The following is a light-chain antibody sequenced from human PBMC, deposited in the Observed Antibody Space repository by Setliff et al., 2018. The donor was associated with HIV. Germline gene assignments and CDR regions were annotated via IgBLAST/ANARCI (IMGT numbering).Light chain of an antibody. CDR1: SSDVGTYNL. V-gene: IGLV2-23*02. Sequence: QSVLTQPASVSGSPGQSITISCTGTSSDVGTYNLVSWYQQHPGKAPKLMIFEVSKRPSGVSNRFSGSKSGNTASLTISGLQAEDEADYYCCSYAGSSTFVFGGGTKGTVL. J-gene: IGLJ2*01. CDR3: CSYAGSSTFV. CDR2: EVS.